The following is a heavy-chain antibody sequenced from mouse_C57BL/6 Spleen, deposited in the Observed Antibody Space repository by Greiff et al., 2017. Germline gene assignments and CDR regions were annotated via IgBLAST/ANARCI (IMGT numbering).Heavy chain of an antibody. D-gene: IGHD1-1*01. J-gene: IGHJ2*01. CDR2: INPNNGGT. CDR1: GYTFTDYN. Sequence: DVQLQESGPELVKPGASVKMSCKASGYTFTDYNMHWVKQSHGKSLEWIGYINPNNGGTSYNQKFKGKATLTVNKSSSTAYMELRSLTSEDSAVYYCARSTVVARFDYWGQGTTLTVSS. V-gene: IGHV1-22*01. CDR3: ARSTVVARFDY.